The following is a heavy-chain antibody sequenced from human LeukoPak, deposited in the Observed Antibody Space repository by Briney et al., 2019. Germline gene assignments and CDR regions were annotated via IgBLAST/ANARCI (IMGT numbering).Heavy chain of an antibody. CDR3: TKGDRVTMFRGVLSHYYMDV. CDR2: ISGSGGSADST. Sequence: GGSLRLSCAASGFTFTIYAMSWVRQAPGKGLEWVSAISGSGGSADSTYYADSVKGRFTISRDNSKNTLYLQMNSLRAEDTAVYYCTKGDRVTMFRGVLSHYYMDVWGKGTTVTVSS. CDR1: GFTFTIYA. D-gene: IGHD3-10*01. V-gene: IGHV3-23*01. J-gene: IGHJ6*03.